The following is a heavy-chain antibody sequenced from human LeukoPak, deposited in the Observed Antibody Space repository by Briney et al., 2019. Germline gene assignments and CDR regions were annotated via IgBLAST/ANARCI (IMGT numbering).Heavy chain of an antibody. V-gene: IGHV3-23*01. J-gene: IGHJ4*02. CDR3: AKASWDIVVVPAANFDY. CDR2: ISGSGGST. Sequence: GGSLSLSCAASGFTFSSYAMSWVRQAPGKGLEWVSAISGSGGSTYYADSVKGRFTISRDNSKNTLYLQMNSLRAEDTAVYYCAKASWDIVVVPAANFDYWGQGTLVTVSS. CDR1: GFTFSSYA. D-gene: IGHD2-2*01.